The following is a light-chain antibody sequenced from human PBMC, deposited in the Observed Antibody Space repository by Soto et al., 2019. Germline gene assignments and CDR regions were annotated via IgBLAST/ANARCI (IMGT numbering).Light chain of an antibody. V-gene: IGKV3-20*01. J-gene: IGKJ1*01. CDR1: KSLNSDS. Sequence: IVLTRSPGTRSLSRRGRATFNCRASKSLNSDSLAWYQHKSGQAPRLLIYAISSRAPGIPDRFSGSGSGTDFTLTISRLEPGDFAVYYCQHYGISRTFGQGSMV. CDR3: QHYGISRT. CDR2: AIS.